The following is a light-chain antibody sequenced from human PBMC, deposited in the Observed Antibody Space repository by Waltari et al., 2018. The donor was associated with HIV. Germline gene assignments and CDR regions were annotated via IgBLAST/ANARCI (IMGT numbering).Light chain of an antibody. CDR2: KVS. Sequence: DVVMTQSPLTLPVALGQPASISCRSSHSLVFSDGNTYLSRFQVRPGQSPRRLIYKVSARDSGVPDRFSGSGSGTDFTLKISRVEAEDVGVYYCMQGTHWPPWTFGQGTKVEIK. J-gene: IGKJ1*01. CDR3: MQGTHWPPWT. CDR1: HSLVFSDGNTY. V-gene: IGKV2-30*01.